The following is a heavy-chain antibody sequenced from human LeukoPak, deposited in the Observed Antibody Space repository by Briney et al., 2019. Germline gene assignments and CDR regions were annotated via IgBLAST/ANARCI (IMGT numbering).Heavy chain of an antibody. Sequence: GGSLRLSCSASGFTFSSYAMSGLRQAPGKGLEGVSGISASGGSTDYADSVKGRFTISRDNAKNTLYLEMNSLRAEDTAVYYCAKLCSGGSCYWNYWGQGTLVTVSS. J-gene: IGHJ4*02. V-gene: IGHV3-23*01. CDR2: ISASGGST. CDR3: AKLCSGGSCYWNY. CDR1: GFTFSSYA. D-gene: IGHD2-15*01.